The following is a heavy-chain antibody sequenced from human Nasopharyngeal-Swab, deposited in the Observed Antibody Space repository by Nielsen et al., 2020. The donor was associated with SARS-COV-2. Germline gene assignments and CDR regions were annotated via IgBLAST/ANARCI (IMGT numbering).Heavy chain of an antibody. V-gene: IGHV3-30*04. Sequence: GGSLRLSCAASGFTFSSSAMHWVRLAPGKGLEWVAVISYDGSNEYYADSVKGRFTISRDNSKDTLYLQMNSMRLEDTAFYYCARDYYVFTGYPSHFFDHWGQGTLVTVSS. J-gene: IGHJ4*02. CDR2: ISYDGSNE. D-gene: IGHD3-9*01. CDR3: ARDYYVFTGYPSHFFDH. CDR1: GFTFSSSA.